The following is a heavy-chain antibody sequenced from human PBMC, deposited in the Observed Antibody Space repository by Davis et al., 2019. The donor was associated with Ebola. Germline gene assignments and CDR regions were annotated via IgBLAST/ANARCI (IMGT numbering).Heavy chain of an antibody. CDR2: LHTGGSI. D-gene: IGHD3-10*01. J-gene: IGHJ4*02. V-gene: IGHV3-66*01. CDR3: AREPYSSDAGSQHQGLDY. Sequence: GGSLRLSCAASGFTVKTNDMTWVRQAPGKGLEWVSVLHTGGSIYYADSVKDRFTISSDSSKNTVSLQMNGLRAEDTAMYYCAREPYSSDAGSQHQGLDYWGQGTLVTVSS. CDR1: GFTVKTND.